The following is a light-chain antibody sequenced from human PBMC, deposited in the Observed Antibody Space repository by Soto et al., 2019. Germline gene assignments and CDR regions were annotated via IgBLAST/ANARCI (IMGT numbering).Light chain of an antibody. V-gene: IGKV3-20*01. J-gene: IGKJ2*02. CDR1: QSVSSSY. CDR2: GAS. CDR3: QQYRGT. Sequence: EIVLTQSPGTLSLSPGERATLSCRASQSVSSSYLAWYQQKPGQAPRLLICGASSMATGIPDRFSGSGSATDFTLTISRLEPEDFAVYYCQQYRGTFGQGTKLEIK.